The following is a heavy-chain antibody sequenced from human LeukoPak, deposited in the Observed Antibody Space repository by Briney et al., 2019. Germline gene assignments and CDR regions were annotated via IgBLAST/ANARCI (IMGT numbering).Heavy chain of an antibody. CDR2: IWYDGSNK. V-gene: IGHV3-33*01. D-gene: IGHD2-2*01. Sequence: GGSLRLSCAASGFTFSSCGMHWVRQAPGKGLEWVAVIWYDGSNKYYADSVKGRFTISRDNSKNTLYLQMNSLRAEDTAVYYCARDMHYYYGMDVWGQGTTVTVSS. CDR1: GFTFSSCG. CDR3: ARDMHYYYGMDV. J-gene: IGHJ6*02.